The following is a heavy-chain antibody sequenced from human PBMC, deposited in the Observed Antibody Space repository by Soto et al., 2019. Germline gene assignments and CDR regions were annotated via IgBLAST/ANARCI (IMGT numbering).Heavy chain of an antibody. CDR1: GFTFSSYS. Sequence: GGSLRLSCAASGFTFSSYSMNWVRQAPGKGLEWVSSISSSSSYIYYADSVKGRFTISRDNAKNSLYLQMNSLRAEDTAVYYCARDLRYCSGGSCYSYYYYGMDVWGQGTTVTVYS. CDR2: ISSSSSYI. D-gene: IGHD2-15*01. V-gene: IGHV3-21*01. CDR3: ARDLRYCSGGSCYSYYYYGMDV. J-gene: IGHJ6*02.